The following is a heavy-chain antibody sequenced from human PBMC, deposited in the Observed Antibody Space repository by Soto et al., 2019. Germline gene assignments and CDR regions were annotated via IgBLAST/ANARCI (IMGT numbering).Heavy chain of an antibody. CDR1: GGSISSSSYY. J-gene: IGHJ4*02. D-gene: IGHD3-22*01. V-gene: IGHV4-39*01. CDR3: ARHDYYGSSDALDY. Sequence: SETLSLTCTVSGGSISSSSYYWGWIRQPPGKGLEWIGYIYYSGSTYYNPSLKSRVTISVGTSRSQFSLKLSSVTAADTAVYYCARHDYYGSSDALDYWGQGTFVTVSA. CDR2: IYYSGST.